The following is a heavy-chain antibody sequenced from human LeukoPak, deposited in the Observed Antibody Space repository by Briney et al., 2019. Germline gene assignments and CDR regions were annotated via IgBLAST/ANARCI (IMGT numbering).Heavy chain of an antibody. CDR2: IIPIFGTA. D-gene: IGHD1-1*01. CDR1: GGTFSSYA. CDR3: ARIWNWNDGLTFDY. V-gene: IGHV1-69*01. Sequence: ASVKVSCKASGGTFSSYAISWVRQAPGQGLEWMGGIIPIFGTANYAQKFRGRVTITADESTSTAYMELSSLRSEDTAVYYCARIWNWNDGLTFDYWGQGTLVTVSS. J-gene: IGHJ4*02.